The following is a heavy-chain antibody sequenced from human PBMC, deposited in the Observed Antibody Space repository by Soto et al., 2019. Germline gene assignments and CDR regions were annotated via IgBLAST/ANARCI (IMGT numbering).Heavy chain of an antibody. CDR2: IYYSGST. J-gene: IGHJ6*03. V-gene: IGHV4-59*01. CDR3: ARALGYYYYYYMDV. Sequence: QVQLQESGPGLVKPSETLSLTCTVSGGSISSYYWSWIRQPPGKGLEWIGYIYYSGSTNYNPSLTSRVTISVDTSKNQFSLKLSSVTAADTAVYYCARALGYYYYYYMDVWGKGTTVTVSS. CDR1: GGSISSYY.